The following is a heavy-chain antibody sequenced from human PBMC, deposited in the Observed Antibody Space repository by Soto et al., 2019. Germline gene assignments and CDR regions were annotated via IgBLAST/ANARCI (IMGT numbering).Heavy chain of an antibody. Sequence: EVQLVESGGGLVKPGGSLRLSCAASGFASRDFSINWVRQAPGKGLQWVSSTFNYSHNLYYADSVKGRFTISRDNAKNSVYLQMDSLRVEDTSVYYCAREEGYCRCGSCFRSAFDLWGQGTVVTVSS. J-gene: IGHJ3*01. CDR2: TFNYSHNL. D-gene: IGHD2-15*01. V-gene: IGHV3-21*01. CDR3: AREEGYCRCGSCFRSAFDL. CDR1: GFASRDFS.